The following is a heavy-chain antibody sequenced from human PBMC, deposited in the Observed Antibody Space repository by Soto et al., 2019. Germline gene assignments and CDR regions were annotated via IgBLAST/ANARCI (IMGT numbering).Heavy chain of an antibody. J-gene: IGHJ4*02. CDR2: MSPNSGNT. CDR3: ARGVTAGVDY. D-gene: IGHD6-13*01. CDR1: GYTFTSFD. Sequence: QVPLVQSGAEVKRPGASVKVSCKTSGYTFTSFDINWVRQATGQGLEWMGWMSPNSGNTGYAQKFQGRVTMTRDTSISTAFMELSSRSSEDTAVYYCARGVTAGVDYWGQGTLVTVSS. V-gene: IGHV1-8*01.